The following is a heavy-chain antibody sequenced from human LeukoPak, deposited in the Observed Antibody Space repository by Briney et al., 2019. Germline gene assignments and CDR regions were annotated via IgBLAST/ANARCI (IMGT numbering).Heavy chain of an antibody. Sequence: PGGSLRLSCAASGFTFSSYSMNWVRQAPGKGLEWVSSISSSSYIYYADSVKGRFTISRDNAKNSLYLQMNSLRAEDTAVYYCAKASGSVGYYYFDSWGQGTLVTVSS. V-gene: IGHV3-21*01. J-gene: IGHJ4*02. D-gene: IGHD3-22*01. CDR1: GFTFSSYS. CDR3: AKASGSVGYYYFDS. CDR2: ISSSSYI.